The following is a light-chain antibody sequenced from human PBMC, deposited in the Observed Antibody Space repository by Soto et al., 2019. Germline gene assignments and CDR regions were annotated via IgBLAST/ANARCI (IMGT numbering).Light chain of an antibody. CDR3: QQVKSYPIT. CDR2: AAS. Sequence: EIELTQDPSSLSTSERSRVTITCMASQGISNYLAWYQQKPGKAPNLLIYAASTLQSGVPSRFSGSGSGTEFTLTICSLQPEDFATYYCQQVKSYPITFGQGTRLEIK. V-gene: IGKV1-9*01. CDR1: QGISNY. J-gene: IGKJ5*01.